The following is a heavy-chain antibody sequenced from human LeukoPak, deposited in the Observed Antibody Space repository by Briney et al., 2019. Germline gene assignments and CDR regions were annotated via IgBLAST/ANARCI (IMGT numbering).Heavy chain of an antibody. V-gene: IGHV3-23*01. CDR1: GFTFSSYA. CDR2: ISGSGGST. J-gene: IGHJ4*02. CDR3: AKDGSYYVFWSGYGINDY. Sequence: GGSLRLSCAASGFTFSSYAMSWVRQAPGKGLEWVSAISGSGGSTYYADSVKGRFTISRDNSKNTLYLQMNSLRAEDTAVYYCAKDGSYYVFWSGYGINDYGGQETLATVSS. D-gene: IGHD3-3*01.